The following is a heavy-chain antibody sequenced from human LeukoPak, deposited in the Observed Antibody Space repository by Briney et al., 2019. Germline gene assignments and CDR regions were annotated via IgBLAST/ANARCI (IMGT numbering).Heavy chain of an antibody. D-gene: IGHD3-10*01. J-gene: IGHJ6*02. CDR2: ISAYNGNT. CDR1: GYTFTSYG. Sequence: ASVKVSFKASGYTFTSYGISWVRQAPGQGLEWLGWISAYNGNTNYAQKLQGRVTMTTDTSTSTAYMELRSLRSDDTAVYYCARPIYGSGSYYTYYYGMDVWGQGTTVTVSS. V-gene: IGHV1-18*01. CDR3: ARPIYGSGSYYTYYYGMDV.